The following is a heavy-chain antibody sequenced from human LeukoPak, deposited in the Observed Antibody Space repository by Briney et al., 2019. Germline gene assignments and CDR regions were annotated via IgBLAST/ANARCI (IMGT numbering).Heavy chain of an antibody. CDR2: IYTSGST. V-gene: IGHV4-61*02. CDR3: ARGSAGLRDDAFDI. J-gene: IGHJ3*02. Sequence: MSSETLSLTCTVSGGSISSGSYYWSWIRQPAGKGLEWIGRIYTSGSTNYNPSLKSRVTISVDTSKNQFPLKLSSVTAADTAVYYCARGSAGLRDDAFDIWGQGTIVTVSS. D-gene: IGHD5-24*01. CDR1: GGSISSGSYY.